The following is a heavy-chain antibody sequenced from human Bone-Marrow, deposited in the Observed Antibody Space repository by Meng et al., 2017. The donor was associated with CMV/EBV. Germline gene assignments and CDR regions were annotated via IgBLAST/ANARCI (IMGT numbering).Heavy chain of an antibody. CDR2: IWYDGSNK. Sequence: GGSLRLSCAASGFTFSSYGMHWVRQAPGKGLEWVAVIWYDGSNKYYADSVKGRFTISRDNSKNTLYLQMNSLRAEDTAVYYCAKDEHYDFWSGGSAGMDVWGQGTTVTGSS. D-gene: IGHD3-3*01. V-gene: IGHV3-33*06. J-gene: IGHJ6*02. CDR3: AKDEHYDFWSGGSAGMDV. CDR1: GFTFSSYG.